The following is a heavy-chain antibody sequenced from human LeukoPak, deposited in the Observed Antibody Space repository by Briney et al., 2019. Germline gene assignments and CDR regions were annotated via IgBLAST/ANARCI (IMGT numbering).Heavy chain of an antibody. J-gene: IGHJ4*02. D-gene: IGHD3-16*01. Sequence: QPGGCLRLSCAVSGLTFSSDGMHWIRQAPGKGLEWVAFIRNDGSIIYNADSVKGRFTISRDNSKNTLYLQMNSLRADDTAVYYCAKDTPLCYFDYWGQGTLVTVSS. CDR2: IRNDGSII. V-gene: IGHV3-30*02. CDR1: GLTFSSDG. CDR3: AKDTPLCYFDY.